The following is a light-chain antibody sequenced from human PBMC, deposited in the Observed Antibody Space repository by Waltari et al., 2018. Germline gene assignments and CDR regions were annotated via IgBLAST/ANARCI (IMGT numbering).Light chain of an antibody. CDR2: SNK. J-gene: IGLJ3*02. CDR3: ATWDGSLNCRV. Sequence: QPILTHSPSASATPGQRVPISCSGRNSNLGRNAVNWSQQLPGTAPKLLIYSNKQRPAGVPDRFSASKSGTSASLAISGLQSEDEADYYCATWDGSLNCRVFGGGTKLTVL. V-gene: IGLV1-44*01. CDR1: NSNLGRNA.